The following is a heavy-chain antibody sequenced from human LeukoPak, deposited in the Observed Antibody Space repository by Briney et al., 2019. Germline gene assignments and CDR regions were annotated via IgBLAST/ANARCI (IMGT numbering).Heavy chain of an antibody. J-gene: IGHJ4*02. CDR3: ARDPETDY. Sequence: GGSLRLSCAASGFTFSSYAMSWVRQAPGKGLEWVSRINSDGSSTSYADSVKGRFTISRDNAKNTLYLQMNSLRAEDTAVYYCARDPETDYWGQGTLVTVSS. V-gene: IGHV3-74*01. CDR1: GFTFSSYA. CDR2: INSDGSST.